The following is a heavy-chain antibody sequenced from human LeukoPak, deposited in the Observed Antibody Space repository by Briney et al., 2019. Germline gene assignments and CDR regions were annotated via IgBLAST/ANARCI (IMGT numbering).Heavy chain of an antibody. D-gene: IGHD6-19*01. J-gene: IGHJ6*04. CDR2: IYYSGST. V-gene: IGHV4-61*01. CDR3: ARDSRGWSYYYYGMDV. CDR1: GGSVSSGNYY. Sequence: SETLSLTCTVSGGSVSSGNYYWSWIQQPPGKALEWIGYIYYSGSTNYNPSLKSRVTITVDKSKNQFSLKLTSVTAADTAVYYCARDSRGWSYYYYGMDVWGKGTTVTVSS.